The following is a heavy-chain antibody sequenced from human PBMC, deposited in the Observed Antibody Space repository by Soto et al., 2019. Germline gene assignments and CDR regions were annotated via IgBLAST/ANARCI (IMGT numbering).Heavy chain of an antibody. Sequence: EVRLVGSGGGLFQPGESLRLSWKASGFTAGTNYISWVRQSPGKGLEWVSVIYATGHTYYPDSVKGRFTISRATSLNTVSLKMRSLGVDATAVYYCARPMVTPGTYYIDVWGKGTTVSVSS. J-gene: IGHJ6*03. CDR1: GFTAGTNY. CDR3: ARPMVTPGTYYIDV. V-gene: IGHV3-66*04. D-gene: IGHD4-4*01. CDR2: IYATGHT.